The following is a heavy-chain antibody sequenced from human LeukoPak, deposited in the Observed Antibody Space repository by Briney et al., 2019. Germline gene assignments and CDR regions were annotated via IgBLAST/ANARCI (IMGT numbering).Heavy chain of an antibody. CDR3: ASTYYDTLTGYHRPYYFDY. CDR2: ISSSGSTI. J-gene: IGHJ4*02. Sequence: PGGSLRLSCAASGFTFSSYEMNWVRQAPGKGLEWVSYISSSGSTIYYADSVKGRFTISRDNAKNSLYLQMNSLRAEDTAVYYCASTYYDTLTGYHRPYYFDYWGQGTLVTVSS. CDR1: GFTFSSYE. D-gene: IGHD3-9*01. V-gene: IGHV3-48*03.